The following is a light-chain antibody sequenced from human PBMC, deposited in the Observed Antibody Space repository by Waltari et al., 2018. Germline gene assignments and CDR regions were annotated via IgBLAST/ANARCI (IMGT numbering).Light chain of an antibody. J-gene: IGKJ4*01. CDR2: DAA. Sequence: DIQMTQSPSTLSASVGDRVTFTCRASESIGTSLAWYQQKSGKDPKVLIYDAANLESGVPSRFSGSGFGTDFTFTISSLQPEDLATYFCQQYHNLPATFGGGTKVESK. CDR3: QQYHNLPAT. CDR1: ESIGTS. V-gene: IGKV1-33*01.